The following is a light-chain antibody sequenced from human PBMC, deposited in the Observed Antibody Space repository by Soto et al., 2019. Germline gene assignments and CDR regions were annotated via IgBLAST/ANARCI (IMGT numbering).Light chain of an antibody. CDR1: QSFSSSY. CDR2: ETS. CDR3: QQYGSLPPT. V-gene: IGKV3-20*01. Sequence: EIVLTQSPGTLSLSPGERATLSCRASQSFSSSYLAWYQQKPGQAPRLLIYETSSRATGIPDRFSGSGSGTDFTLTISRLEPEDFAVYHCQQYGSLPPTFGQGTKVDIK. J-gene: IGKJ1*01.